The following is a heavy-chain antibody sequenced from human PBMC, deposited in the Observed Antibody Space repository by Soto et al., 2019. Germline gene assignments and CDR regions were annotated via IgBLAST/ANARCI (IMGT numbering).Heavy chain of an antibody. CDR2: IIPIFGTA. D-gene: IGHD3-22*01. CDR3: ARDYYDSSGGGAFDI. CDR1: GGTFSSYA. V-gene: IGHV1-69*13. J-gene: IGHJ3*02. Sequence: SVKVSCKASGGTFSSYAISWVRQAPGQGLEWMGGIIPIFGTANYAQKFQGRVTITADESTSTAYMELSSLRSEDTAVYYCARDYYDSSGGGAFDIWGQGTMVTVSS.